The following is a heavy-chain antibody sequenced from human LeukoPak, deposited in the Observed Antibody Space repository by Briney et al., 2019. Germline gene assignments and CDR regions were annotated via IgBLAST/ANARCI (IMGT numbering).Heavy chain of an antibody. V-gene: IGHV4-4*07. CDR1: GRPISRYY. CDR2: IYNSGST. Sequence: PSETQTLLCTVWGRPISRYYWRWTRQPAGKALEWVGRIYNSGSTKYNPSLKSRVLKSVDTSKNEFSLKLSSVSAADTAVYYCARGYSSSWHLDFWGQGTLVTVSS. D-gene: IGHD6-13*01. J-gene: IGHJ4*02. CDR3: ARGYSSSWHLDF.